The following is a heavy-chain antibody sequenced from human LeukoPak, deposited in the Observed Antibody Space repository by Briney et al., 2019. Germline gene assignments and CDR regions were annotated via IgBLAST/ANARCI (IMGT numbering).Heavy chain of an antibody. CDR1: GFTFSSYG. CDR2: IWYDGSNK. CDR3: TKEPLYCGGDCYEPFDY. Sequence: PGRSLRLSCAASGFTFSSYGMHWVRQAPGKGLEWVAVIWYDGSNKYYADSVKGRFTISRDNSKNTLYLQMKSLRAEDTAVYYCTKEPLYCGGDCYEPFDYWGQGTLVTVSS. D-gene: IGHD2-21*02. J-gene: IGHJ4*02. V-gene: IGHV3-33*06.